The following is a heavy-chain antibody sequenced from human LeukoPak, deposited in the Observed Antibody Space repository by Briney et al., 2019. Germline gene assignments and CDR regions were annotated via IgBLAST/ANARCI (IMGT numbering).Heavy chain of an antibody. CDR1: GYTFTSYG. CDR2: INAYNGNT. Sequence: VASVKVSCKASGYTFTSYGISWVRQAPGQGLEWMGWINAYNGNTNYAQKLQGRVTMTTDTSTSTAYMELRSLRSDDTAVYYCARSRYNWNDAGGAFDIWGQGTMVTVSS. V-gene: IGHV1-18*01. CDR3: ARSRYNWNDAGGAFDI. D-gene: IGHD1-1*01. J-gene: IGHJ3*02.